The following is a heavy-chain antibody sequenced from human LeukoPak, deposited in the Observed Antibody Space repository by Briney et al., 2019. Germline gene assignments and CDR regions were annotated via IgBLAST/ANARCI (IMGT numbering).Heavy chain of an antibody. V-gene: IGHV4-31*03. Sequence: PSQTLSLTCTVSGGSFSSSGYYWNWIRQHPGKGLEWIGYIYYIGTTYYNPSLKSRVTMSVDTLKNEFSLKLTSVTAADTAVYYCARVGSRGYGDYDYWGQGTLVTVSS. CDR3: ARVGSRGYGDYDY. CDR1: GGSFSSSGYY. D-gene: IGHD4-17*01. CDR2: IYYIGTT. J-gene: IGHJ4*02.